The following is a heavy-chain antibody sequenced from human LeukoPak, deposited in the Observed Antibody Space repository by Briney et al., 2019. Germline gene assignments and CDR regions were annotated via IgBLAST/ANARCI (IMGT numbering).Heavy chain of an antibody. V-gene: IGHV3-64D*06. CDR3: VNSRMTTVTAFDY. J-gene: IGHJ4*02. D-gene: IGHD4-17*01. CDR2: ISSNGGDT. CDR1: GFTFSTYA. Sequence: GGSLRLSCSASGFTFSTYAMHWVRQAPGKGLEYVSTISSNGGDTYYADSVEGRFTISRDNSKNTLYLQMSSLRAEDTAVYYCVNSRMTTVTAFDYWGQGTLVTVSS.